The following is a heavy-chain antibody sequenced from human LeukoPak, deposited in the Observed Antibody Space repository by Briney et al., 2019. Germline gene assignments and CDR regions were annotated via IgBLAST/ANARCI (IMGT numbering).Heavy chain of an antibody. D-gene: IGHD3-10*01. CDR2: ISYDGSNK. Sequence: PGGSLRLSCAASGFTFSSYAMHWVRQAPGKGLEGVAVISYDGSNKYYADSVKGRFTISRDNSKNTLYLQMNSLRAEDTAVYYCARTGSGSYYNYYYYGMDVWGQGTTVTVSS. J-gene: IGHJ6*02. V-gene: IGHV3-30-3*01. CDR1: GFTFSSYA. CDR3: ARTGSGSYYNYYYYGMDV.